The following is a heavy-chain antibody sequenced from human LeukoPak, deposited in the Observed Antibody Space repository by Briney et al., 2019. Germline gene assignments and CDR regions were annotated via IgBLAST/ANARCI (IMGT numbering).Heavy chain of an antibody. Sequence: ASVKVSCKASGYTFTRYYMHWVRQAPGQGLEWMGTINPSGGSTSYAQKFQGRVTMTGDTPTSTGYMELSRLRSEDTAVYYCARDTGSGNYYYDYWGQGTLVTVSS. J-gene: IGHJ4*02. V-gene: IGHV1-46*01. D-gene: IGHD3-10*01. CDR1: GYTFTRYY. CDR2: INPSGGST. CDR3: ARDTGSGNYYYDY.